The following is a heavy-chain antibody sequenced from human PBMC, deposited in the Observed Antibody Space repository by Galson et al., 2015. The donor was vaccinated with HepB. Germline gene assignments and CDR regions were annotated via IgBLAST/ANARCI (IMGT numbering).Heavy chain of an antibody. CDR1: GFTFRSYA. CDR3: ARGPGVVVAKIARVDH. Sequence: SLRLSCAASGFTFRSYAMHWVRQAPGKGLEWAAVISHDGGNEYYADSVKGRFTISRDNSKNTLYLQMDSLRPQDTAIYYCARGPGVVVAKIARVDHWGQGTLVTVSS. J-gene: IGHJ4*02. V-gene: IGHV3-30-3*01. D-gene: IGHD2-15*01. CDR2: ISHDGGNE.